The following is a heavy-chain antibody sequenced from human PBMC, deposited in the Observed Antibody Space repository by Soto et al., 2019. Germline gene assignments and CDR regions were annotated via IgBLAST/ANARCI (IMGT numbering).Heavy chain of an antibody. Sequence: EVQLVESGGGVVRPGGSLRLSCAASGFTFDDYGMSWVRHAPGKGLEWVSGINCNGDSIHYADSVKGRFTISRDNAKNSLYLQMTSLRAEETGLFSCARVPDYGGTHYFDFWGQGTVVTVSS. CDR1: GFTFDDYG. J-gene: IGHJ4*02. CDR2: INCNGDSI. CDR3: ARVPDYGGTHYFDF. V-gene: IGHV3-20*04. D-gene: IGHD4-17*01.